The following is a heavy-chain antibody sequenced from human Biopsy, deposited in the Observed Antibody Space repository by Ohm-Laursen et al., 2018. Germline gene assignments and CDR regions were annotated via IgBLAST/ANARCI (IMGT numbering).Heavy chain of an antibody. J-gene: IGHJ4*02. CDR1: GDSINSSY. Sequence: SDTLSPTCTVSGDSINSSYWSWIRQPPGKGLEWIGFISNSGNTNYNPSLKSRVTISVDTSKNQISLKLGSVTVADTAVFYCARRGSGGRSFDYWGQGSLVTVSS. CDR2: ISNSGNT. CDR3: ARRGSGGRSFDY. V-gene: IGHV4-59*08. D-gene: IGHD2-15*01.